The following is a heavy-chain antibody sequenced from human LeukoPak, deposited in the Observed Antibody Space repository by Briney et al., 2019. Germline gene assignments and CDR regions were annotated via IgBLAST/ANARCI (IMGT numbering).Heavy chain of an antibody. CDR3: ARRRAEGGSNGHYNWFDP. J-gene: IGHJ5*02. V-gene: IGHV4-59*08. CDR2: IYFSGTT. Sequence: SETLSLTCTVSGDSINAYYWGWIRQPPGKGLEWIGYIYFSGTTKYNRSLESRVTISVDTSKNQFSLKLSSVTAADTAVYYCARRRAEGGSNGHYNWFDPWGQGILVTVSS. D-gene: IGHD6-13*01. CDR1: GDSINAYY.